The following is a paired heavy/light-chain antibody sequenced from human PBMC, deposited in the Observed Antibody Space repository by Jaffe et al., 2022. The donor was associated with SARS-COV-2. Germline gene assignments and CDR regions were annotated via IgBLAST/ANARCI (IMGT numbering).Light chain of an antibody. CDR1: SSDIGGYDY. V-gene: IGLV2-8*01. Sequence: QSALTQPPSASGSPGQSVTISCTGTSSDIGGYDYVSWYQQHPGKAPKLMLYEVNERPSGVPDRFSGSKSGDTASLTVSGLQAEDEADYYCCSYAGNNNFVFGTGTKVTVL. CDR2: EVN. CDR3: CSYAGNNNFV. J-gene: IGLJ1*01.
Heavy chain of an antibody. CDR3: TRVLNSGALGVDH. J-gene: IGHJ4*02. D-gene: IGHD1-26*01. CDR1: GFTFSRYW. Sequence: EVQLVESGGGLIHPGGSLRLSCAASGFTFSRYWIHWVRQAPGKGLVWVSRINTDGSHTSYADSVKGRFTISRDNARNTLYLQMDSLRVEDTAVYYCTRVLNSGALGVDHWGQGALVTVSS. CDR2: INTDGSHT. V-gene: IGHV3-74*01.